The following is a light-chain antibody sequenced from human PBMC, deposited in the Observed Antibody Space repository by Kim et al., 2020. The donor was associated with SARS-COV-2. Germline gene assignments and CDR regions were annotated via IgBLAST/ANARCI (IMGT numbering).Light chain of an antibody. CDR2: DVS. CDR3: SSYTSSSTVV. Sequence: QSITISCTGTSSDVGGYNYVSWYQQHPGKAPKLMIYDVSKRPSGVSNRFSGSKSGNTASLTISGLQAEDEADYYCSSYTSSSTVVFGGGTQLTVL. J-gene: IGLJ2*01. CDR1: SSDVGGYNY. V-gene: IGLV2-14*04.